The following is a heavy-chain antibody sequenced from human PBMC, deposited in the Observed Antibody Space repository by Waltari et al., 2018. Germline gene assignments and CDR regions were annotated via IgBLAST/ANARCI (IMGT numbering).Heavy chain of an antibody. Sequence: QMQLVQSGAEVKKTGSSVKISCKASGYIFTYRYLHWVRPAPGQAPEWMGWNTPYNGNTKYAQRFQARVTITRDTSLRAIYLELSSLRSEDTAMYYCARSPLTGGGDHDGDGDYYFDSWGQGTLVTVSS. V-gene: IGHV1-45*02. CDR3: ARSPLTGGGDHDGDGDYYFDS. J-gene: IGHJ4*02. D-gene: IGHD2-8*02. CDR1: GYIFTYRY. CDR2: NTPYNGNT.